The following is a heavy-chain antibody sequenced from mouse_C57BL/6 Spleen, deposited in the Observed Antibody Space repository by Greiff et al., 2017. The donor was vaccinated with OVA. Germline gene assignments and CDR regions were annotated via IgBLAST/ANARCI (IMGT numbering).Heavy chain of an antibody. CDR3: ARGEITTVVARAYWYFDV. D-gene: IGHD1-1*01. J-gene: IGHJ1*03. Sequence: QVQLQQSGAELVKPGASVKMSCKASGYTFTSYWITWVKQRPGQGLEWIGDIYPGSGSTNYNEKFKSKATLTVDTSSSTAYMQLSSLTSEDSAVYYCARGEITTVVARAYWYFDVWGTGTTVTVSS. CDR2: IYPGSGST. V-gene: IGHV1-55*01. CDR1: GYTFTSYW.